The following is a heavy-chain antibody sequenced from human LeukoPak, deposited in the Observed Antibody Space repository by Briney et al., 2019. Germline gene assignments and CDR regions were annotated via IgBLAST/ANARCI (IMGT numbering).Heavy chain of an antibody. CDR2: ISSSSYI. CDR3: ATRSIAAQGWGYYYYYGMDV. J-gene: IGHJ6*02. V-gene: IGHV3-21*01. CDR1: GFTLSSYS. Sequence: PGGSLRLSCAAAGFTLSSYSMNWVRQAPGKGLEWVSSISSSSYIYYADSVKGRFTISRDNAKNSLYLQMNSLRAEDTAVYYCATRSIAAQGWGYYYYYGMDVWGQGTTVTVSS. D-gene: IGHD6-13*01.